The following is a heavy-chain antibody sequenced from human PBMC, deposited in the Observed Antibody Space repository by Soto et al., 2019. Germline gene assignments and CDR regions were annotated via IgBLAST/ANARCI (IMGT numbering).Heavy chain of an antibody. V-gene: IGHV3-7*05. J-gene: IGHJ4*02. Sequence: PGGSVRLSCAASGFTFNTSWMSWVRRAPGKGLEWVAHMNQHGSEKYYVDSVKGRFTISGDDAKNSLYLQMNSLGAEDTAVYYCVSWAGSSYWGQGTLVTVSS. CDR1: GFTFNTSW. CDR3: VSWAGSSY. D-gene: IGHD3-10*01. CDR2: MNQHGSEK.